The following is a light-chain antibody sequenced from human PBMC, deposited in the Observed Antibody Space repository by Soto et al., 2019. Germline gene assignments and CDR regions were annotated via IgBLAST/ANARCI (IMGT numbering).Light chain of an antibody. V-gene: IGKV1-5*01. CDR3: QQYNSYSF. CDR2: DAS. Sequence: STLSASVGDRVTITCRASQSISSWLAWYQQKPGEAPKLLIYDASSLESGVPSRFSGSGSGTEFTLTISSLQPDDFATYYCQQYNSYSFFGGRTKVDIK. J-gene: IGKJ4*01. CDR1: QSISSW.